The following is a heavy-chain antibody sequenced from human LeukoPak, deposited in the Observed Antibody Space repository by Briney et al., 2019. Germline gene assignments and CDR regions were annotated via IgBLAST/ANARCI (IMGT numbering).Heavy chain of an antibody. CDR3: ARGDYYDSGVDY. J-gene: IGHJ4*02. V-gene: IGHV4-30-4*08. D-gene: IGHD3-22*01. CDR1: GGSISSSSYY. CDR2: IYYSGST. Sequence: SETLSLTCTVSGGSISSSSYYWSWIRQPPGKGLEWIGYIYYSGSTYYNPSLKSRVTISVDTSKNQFSLKLSSVTAADTAVYYCARGDYYDSGVDYWGQGTLVTVSS.